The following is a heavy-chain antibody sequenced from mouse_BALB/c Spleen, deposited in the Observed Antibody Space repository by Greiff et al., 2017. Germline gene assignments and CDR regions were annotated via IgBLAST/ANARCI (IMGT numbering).Heavy chain of an antibody. Sequence: EVQVVESGGGLVQPGGSRKLSCAASGFTFSSFGMHWVRQAPEKGLEWVAYISSGSSTIYYADQVKGRFTISRDNPKNTLFLQMTSLRSEDTAMYYCARADYGNYDGGAMDYWGQGTSVTVSS. D-gene: IGHD2-1*01. J-gene: IGHJ4*01. CDR2: ISSGSSTI. V-gene: IGHV5-17*02. CDR3: ARADYGNYDGGAMDY. CDR1: GFTFSSFG.